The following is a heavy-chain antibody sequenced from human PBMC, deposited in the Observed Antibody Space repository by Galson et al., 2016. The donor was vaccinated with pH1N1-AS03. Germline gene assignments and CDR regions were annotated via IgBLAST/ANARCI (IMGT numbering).Heavy chain of an antibody. D-gene: IGHD6-13*01. CDR1: GGSISTYD. Sequence: ETLSLTCTVSGGSISTYDWSWVRQPPGKGPEWIENIYYTGSTNYNPSLRSRVSISVDTSKNQFSLNMTSVTAADTAVYYCARALRIEAASLYYFEYWGQGTLVAVSS. V-gene: IGHV4-59*01. CDR2: IYYTGST. J-gene: IGHJ4*02. CDR3: ARALRIEAASLYYFEY.